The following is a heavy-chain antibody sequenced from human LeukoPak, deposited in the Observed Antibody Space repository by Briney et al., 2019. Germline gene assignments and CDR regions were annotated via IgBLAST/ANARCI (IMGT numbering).Heavy chain of an antibody. CDR1: GFTFDDYA. V-gene: IGHV3-9*01. CDR3: AKDIGVDLTQHHYYYYGMDV. Sequence: GGSLRLSCAASGFTFDDYAMHWVRQAPGKGLEWVSGISWNSGTIGYADSVKGRFTISRDNAKNSLYLQMNSLRAEDTALYYCAKDIGVDLTQHHYYYYGMDVWGQGTTVTVSS. CDR2: ISWNSGTI. D-gene: IGHD3-16*01. J-gene: IGHJ6*02.